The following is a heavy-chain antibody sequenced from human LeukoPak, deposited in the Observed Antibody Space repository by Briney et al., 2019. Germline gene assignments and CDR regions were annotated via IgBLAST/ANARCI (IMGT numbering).Heavy chain of an antibody. V-gene: IGHV1-69*05. CDR2: IIPIFGTA. CDR3: ARGGYCSGGSCSPYYFDY. D-gene: IGHD2-15*01. J-gene: IGHJ4*02. Sequence: SVKVSCKASGGTFSSYAISWVRQAPGQGLEWMGRIIPIFGTANYAQKFQGRVTITTDESTSTAYMELSSLRSEDTAVYYCARGGYCSGGSCSPYYFDYLGQGTLVTVSS. CDR1: GGTFSSYA.